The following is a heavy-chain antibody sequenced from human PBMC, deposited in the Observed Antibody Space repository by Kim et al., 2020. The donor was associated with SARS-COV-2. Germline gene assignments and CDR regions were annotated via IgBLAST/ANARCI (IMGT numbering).Heavy chain of an antibody. J-gene: IGHJ5*01. D-gene: IGHD2-2*01. V-gene: IGHV3-23*01. Sequence: GGSLRLSCAGSGFTFRNHAMSWVRQAPGKGLEWVSSVSGGGGSTYYTDSVRGRFTISRDNSKNTLFLQMNSLSAEDTPVYYCPRPWAVVLIPAASLDSW. CDR3: PRPWAVVLIPAASLDS. CDR1: GFTFRNHA. CDR2: VSGGGGST.